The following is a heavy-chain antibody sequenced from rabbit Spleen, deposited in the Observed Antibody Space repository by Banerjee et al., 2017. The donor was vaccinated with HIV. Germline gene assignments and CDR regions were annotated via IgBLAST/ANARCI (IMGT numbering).Heavy chain of an antibody. CDR3: ARDLAGVIGWNFNL. D-gene: IGHD4-1*01. CDR1: GFDLTIFYY. CDR2: INAGGSGSP. V-gene: IGHV1S45*01. J-gene: IGHJ4*01. Sequence: QEQLVESGGGLVQPEGSLTLTCTASGFDLTIFYYMCWVRQAPGKGLELIACINAGGSGSPYYATWAKGRFTISKTSSTTVTLQMTTLTAADTATYFCARDLAGVIGWNFNLWGPGTLVTVS.